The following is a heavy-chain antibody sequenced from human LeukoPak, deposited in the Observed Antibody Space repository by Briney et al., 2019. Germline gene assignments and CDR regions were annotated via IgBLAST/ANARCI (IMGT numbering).Heavy chain of an antibody. Sequence: ASVKVSCKASGYTFTGYHMHWVRQAPGQGLEWMAWINPNSGATDYAQKFQGRVTMTRDASTSTAYMELSRLRSDDTAVYYCARLNGNHFDYWGQGTLVTVSS. CDR3: ARLNGNHFDY. CDR2: INPNSGAT. D-gene: IGHD1-14*01. V-gene: IGHV1-2*02. J-gene: IGHJ4*02. CDR1: GYTFTGYH.